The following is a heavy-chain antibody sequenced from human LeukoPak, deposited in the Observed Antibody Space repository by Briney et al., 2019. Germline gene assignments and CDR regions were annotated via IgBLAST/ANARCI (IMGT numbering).Heavy chain of an antibody. V-gene: IGHV4-59*12. D-gene: IGHD3-10*01. CDR1: GGSISSYY. CDR2: IYYSGST. Sequence: SETLSLTCTVSGGSISSYYWNWIRQPPGKGLEWIGYIYYSGSTNYNPSLKSRVTISVDKSKNQFSLKLSSVTAADTAVYYCALGTMIRGVIKSPFDYWGQGTLVTVSS. CDR3: ALGTMIRGVIKSPFDY. J-gene: IGHJ4*02.